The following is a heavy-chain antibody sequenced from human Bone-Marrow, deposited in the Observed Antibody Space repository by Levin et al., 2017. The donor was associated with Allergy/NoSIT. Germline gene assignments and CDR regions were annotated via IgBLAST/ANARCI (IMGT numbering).Heavy chain of an antibody. Sequence: SETLSLTCAVYTGSFSDYYWTWIRQPPGKGLEWIGYIFYTGSANYNPSLKSRVSMSVDASNNHFSLKLNSVTTADTAMYYCARLLAEGSSDWYTAFDIWGQGTLVTVSP. CDR2: IFYTGSA. CDR1: TGSFSDYY. V-gene: IGHV4-59*01. CDR3: ARLLAEGSSDWYTAFDI. J-gene: IGHJ3*02. D-gene: IGHD6-19*01.